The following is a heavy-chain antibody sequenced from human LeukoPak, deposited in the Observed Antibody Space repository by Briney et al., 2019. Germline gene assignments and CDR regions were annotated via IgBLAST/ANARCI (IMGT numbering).Heavy chain of an antibody. CDR1: GYTFTSYD. CDR2: MNPNSGNT. V-gene: IGHV1-8*01. J-gene: IGHJ5*02. CDR3: ARYRSNYADYWFDP. Sequence: ASVNVSCKASGYTFTSYDIDWVRQATGQGLEWMGWMNPNSGNTGYAQKFQGRVTMTRNTSISTAYVELSSLRSEDTAVYYCARYRSNYADYWFDPWGQGTLVTVSS. D-gene: IGHD1-7*01.